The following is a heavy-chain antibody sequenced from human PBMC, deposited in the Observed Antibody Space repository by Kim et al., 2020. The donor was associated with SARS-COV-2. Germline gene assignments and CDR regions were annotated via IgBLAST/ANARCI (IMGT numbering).Heavy chain of an antibody. CDR3: ARVQDSSSWGDY. Sequence: YHNPPLKRRVTISVDTSKNQFSLKLSSVTAADTAVYYCARVQDSSSWGDYWGQGTLVTVSS. D-gene: IGHD6-13*01. V-gene: IGHV4-39*07. J-gene: IGHJ4*02.